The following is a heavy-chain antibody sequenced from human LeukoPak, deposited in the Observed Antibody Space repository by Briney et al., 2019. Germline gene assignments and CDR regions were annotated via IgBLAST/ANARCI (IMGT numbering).Heavy chain of an antibody. V-gene: IGHV3-53*01. Sequence: GGSLRLSCAASGFTVSSNYMSWVRQAPGKGLEWVSVIYSGGSTYYADSVKGRFTISRDNSKNTLYLQMNSLRAEDTAVYYCARSPPAASVYYFDYWGQGTLVTVSS. CDR2: IYSGGST. D-gene: IGHD2-2*01. CDR3: ARSPPAASVYYFDY. J-gene: IGHJ4*02. CDR1: GFTVSSNY.